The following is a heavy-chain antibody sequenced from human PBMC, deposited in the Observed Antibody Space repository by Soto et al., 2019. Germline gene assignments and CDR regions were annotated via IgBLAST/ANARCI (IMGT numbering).Heavy chain of an antibody. V-gene: IGHV3-30-3*01. CDR3: AREYSSSWYYFDY. CDR1: GFTFSSYA. D-gene: IGHD6-13*01. Sequence: QVQLVESGGGVVQPGRSLRLSCAASGFTFSSYAMHWVRQAPGKGLEWVAGISYDGSNKYYADSVKGRFTISRENSKNTLYLQMNSLRAEDTAVYYCAREYSSSWYYFDYWGQGTLVTVSS. J-gene: IGHJ4*02. CDR2: ISYDGSNK.